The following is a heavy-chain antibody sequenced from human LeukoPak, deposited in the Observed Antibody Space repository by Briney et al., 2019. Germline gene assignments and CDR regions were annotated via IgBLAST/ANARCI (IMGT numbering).Heavy chain of an antibody. CDR2: INPNSGGT. Sequence: ASVKVSCKASGYTFTGYYMHWVRQAPGQGLEWMGWINPNSGGTNYAQKFQGRVTMTRDTSISKAYMEMSRLRSDDTAVYYCARDGRYCTNGVCYTDYYYGMDVWGQGTTVTVSS. V-gene: IGHV1-2*02. CDR1: GYTFTGYY. CDR3: ARDGRYCTNGVCYTDYYYGMDV. D-gene: IGHD2-8*01. J-gene: IGHJ6*02.